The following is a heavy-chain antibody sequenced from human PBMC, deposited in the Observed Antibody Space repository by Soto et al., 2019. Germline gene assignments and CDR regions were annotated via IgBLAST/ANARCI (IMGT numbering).Heavy chain of an antibody. CDR2: ISYDGSNK. J-gene: IGHJ3*02. D-gene: IGHD3-22*01. Sequence: PGGSLRLSCAASGFTFSSYAMHWVRQAPGKGLEWVAVISYDGSNKYYADSVKGRFTISRDNSKNTLYLQMNSLRAEDTAVYYCARGSPYYYDSSGSNTQGAFDIWGQGTMVTVSS. V-gene: IGHV3-30-3*01. CDR3: ARGSPYYYDSSGSNTQGAFDI. CDR1: GFTFSSYA.